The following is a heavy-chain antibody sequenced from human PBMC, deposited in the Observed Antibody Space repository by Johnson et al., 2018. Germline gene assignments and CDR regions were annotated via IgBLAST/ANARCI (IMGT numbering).Heavy chain of an antibody. Sequence: VQLQESGGGLVQPGGSLKLSCAASGFTFSGSAMHWVRQASGKGLEWVGRIRSKATSYATAYAASVNGRFTISRDDSKNTAYLQINSLNTEDTAVYYCTRVTKYCTNGVCYFRYYYGMDVWGQGTTVTVSS. CDR3: TRVTKYCTNGVCYFRYYYGMDV. CDR1: GFTFSGSA. D-gene: IGHD2-8*01. V-gene: IGHV3-73*01. J-gene: IGHJ6*02. CDR2: IRSKATSYAT.